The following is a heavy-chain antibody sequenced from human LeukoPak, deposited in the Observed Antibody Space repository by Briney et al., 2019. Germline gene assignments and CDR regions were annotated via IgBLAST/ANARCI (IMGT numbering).Heavy chain of an antibody. Sequence: GGSLRLSCAASGFTFSSYGMHWVRQAPGKGLEWVAFIRYDGSNKYYADSVKGRFTISRDNSKNTLYLQMNSLRAEDTAVYYCAKDQSYYDSSGYDYWGQRTLVTVSS. V-gene: IGHV3-30*02. CDR3: AKDQSYYDSSGYDY. CDR2: IRYDGSNK. J-gene: IGHJ4*02. CDR1: GFTFSSYG. D-gene: IGHD3-22*01.